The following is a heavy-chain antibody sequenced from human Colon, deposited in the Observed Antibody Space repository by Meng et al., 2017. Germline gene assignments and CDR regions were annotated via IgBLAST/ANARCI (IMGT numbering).Heavy chain of an antibody. D-gene: IGHD2-21*02. Sequence: HAPLQHSGPAPLTPSDTPSLTCTVPGGPVSSGDDYWSWIRQPPGNGLEWLGYVYYTGNTNYNPSLKNRVTISLDTSNNQFSLKLTSMTAADAAIYYCARVNGDFDEAWFDPWGQGTLVTVSS. V-gene: IGHV4-61*08. CDR3: ARVNGDFDEAWFDP. CDR1: GGPVSSGDDY. CDR2: VYYTGNT. J-gene: IGHJ5*02.